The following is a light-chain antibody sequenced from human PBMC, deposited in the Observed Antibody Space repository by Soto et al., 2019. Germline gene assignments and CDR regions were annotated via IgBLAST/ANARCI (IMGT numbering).Light chain of an antibody. V-gene: IGLV1-40*01. CDR3: ASWDDSLRGVV. J-gene: IGLJ2*01. Sequence: QSVLTQPPSVSGAPGQRVTISCIGGSSNIGAGYEVHWYQQLPGTVPKLLIYRNTYRPSGVPDRFSGSRSATSASLTISGLRSDDESDYYCASWDDSLRGVVFGGGTKVTVL. CDR1: SSNIGAGYE. CDR2: RNT.